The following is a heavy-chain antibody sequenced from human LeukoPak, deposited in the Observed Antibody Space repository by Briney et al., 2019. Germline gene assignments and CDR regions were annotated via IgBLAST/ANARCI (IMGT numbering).Heavy chain of an antibody. V-gene: IGHV1-18*01. CDR3: ARDSYDFWSGCYPTIEPLDY. J-gene: IGHJ4*02. CDR1: GYTFTSYG. CDR2: ISAYNGNT. D-gene: IGHD3-3*01. Sequence: ASVKVSCKASGYTFTSYGISWVRQAPGQGLEWMGWISAYNGNTSYAQKLQGRVTMTTDTSTSTAYMELRSLRSDDTAVYYCARDSYDFWSGCYPTIEPLDYWGQGTLVTVSS.